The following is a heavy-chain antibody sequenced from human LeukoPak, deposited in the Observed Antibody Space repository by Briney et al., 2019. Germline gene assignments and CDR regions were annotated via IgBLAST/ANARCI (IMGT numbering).Heavy chain of an antibody. CDR1: GFTFSTYA. D-gene: IGHD3-22*01. V-gene: IGHV3-23*01. J-gene: IGHJ4*02. CDR2: LSGRGRDT. CDR3: AIRGSAYYPAPFDF. Sequence: GGSLRLSCAAYGFTFSTYAMSWVRQAPGKGLEWLSALSGRGRDTYYAVSVKGRFTISRDESKNTLYLQMNSLRAEDTAVYYCAIRGSAYYPAPFDFWGQGTLVTVSS.